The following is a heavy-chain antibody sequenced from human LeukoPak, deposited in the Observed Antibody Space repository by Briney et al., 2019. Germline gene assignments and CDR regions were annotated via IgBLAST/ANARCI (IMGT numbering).Heavy chain of an antibody. Sequence: GGSLRLSCAASGFTFSSYAMTWVRQAPGKGLERVSAISGSGGSTYYADSVKGRFTISRDNSKNTLYLQMNSLTADDTAVYYCGREVATTYWGQGTLVTVSS. V-gene: IGHV3-23*01. D-gene: IGHD5-24*01. CDR3: GREVATTY. CDR2: ISGSGGST. J-gene: IGHJ4*02. CDR1: GFTFSSYA.